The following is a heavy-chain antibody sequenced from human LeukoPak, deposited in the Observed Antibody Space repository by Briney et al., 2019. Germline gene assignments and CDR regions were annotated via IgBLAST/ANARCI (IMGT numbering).Heavy chain of an antibody. CDR2: ISYDGSNK. V-gene: IGHV3-30*16. D-gene: IGHD3-22*01. CDR3: AKEYYYDSSGYYPSFDY. J-gene: IGHJ4*02. Sequence: SCKASGYTFTGYYMHWVRQAPGQGLEWVAVISYDGSNKYYADSVKGRFTISRDNSKNTLYLQMNSLRAEDTAVYYCAKEYYYDSSGYYPSFDYWGQGTLVTVSS. CDR1: GYTFTGYY.